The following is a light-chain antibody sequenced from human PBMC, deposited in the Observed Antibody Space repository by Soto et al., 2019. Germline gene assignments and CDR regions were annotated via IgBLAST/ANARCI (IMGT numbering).Light chain of an antibody. CDR2: DAY. J-gene: IGKJ5*01. Sequence: EVVLTQSPVTLSLSPGERATLSCRASQSFRGLLAWYQQKPGQAPRLLIYDAYNRATGIPPRFSGSGSGTDFTLTIRSLEPEDSAVYYCQTRHMWRITFGQRTRLEI. CDR1: QSFRGL. V-gene: IGKV3-11*01. CDR3: QTRHMWRIT.